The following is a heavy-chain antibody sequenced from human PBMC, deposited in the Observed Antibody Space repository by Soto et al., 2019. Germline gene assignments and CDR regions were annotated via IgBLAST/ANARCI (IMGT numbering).Heavy chain of an antibody. V-gene: IGHV1-69*13. Sequence: SVKVSCKASGGTFSSYAISWVRQAPGQGLEWMGGIIPIFGTANYAQKFQGRVTITADESTSTAYMELSSLRSEDTAVYYCASQGHSGYDLRVLGGMDVWGQGTTVTVSS. CDR1: GGTFSSYA. J-gene: IGHJ6*02. CDR2: IIPIFGTA. D-gene: IGHD5-12*01. CDR3: ASQGHSGYDLRVLGGMDV.